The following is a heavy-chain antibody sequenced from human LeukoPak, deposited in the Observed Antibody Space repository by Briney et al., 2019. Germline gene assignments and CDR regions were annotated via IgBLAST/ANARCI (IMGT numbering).Heavy chain of an antibody. CDR2: TYYRSKWYN. V-gene: IGHV6-1*01. J-gene: IGHJ4*02. D-gene: IGHD5-18*01. Sequence: SQTLSLTCAISGYSVSTNSAAWNWIRQSPSRGVEWLGRTYYRSKWYNDYAVSVKSRITINPDTSKNQFSLQLHSVTPDDTALYYCTREDRGYTFGWDYWGQGTLVTVSS. CDR3: TREDRGYTFGWDY. CDR1: GYSVSTNSAA.